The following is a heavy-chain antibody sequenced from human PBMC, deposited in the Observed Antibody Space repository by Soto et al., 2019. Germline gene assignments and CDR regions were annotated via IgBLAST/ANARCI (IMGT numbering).Heavy chain of an antibody. J-gene: IGHJ4*02. D-gene: IGHD4-17*01. CDR1: GGSFSGYY. CDR2: INHSGST. V-gene: IGHV4-34*01. Sequence: QVQLQQWGAGLLKPSETLSLTCAVYGGSFSGYYWSWIRQPPGKGLEYIGEINHSGSTNYNPSPKSRVTISVDTSKNQFSLKLSSVTAADTAVYYCARSYGGNSGTFDFWGQGTLVTVSS. CDR3: ARSYGGNSGTFDF.